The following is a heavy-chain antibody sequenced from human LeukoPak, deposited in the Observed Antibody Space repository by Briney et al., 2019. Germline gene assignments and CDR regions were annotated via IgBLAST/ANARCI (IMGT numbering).Heavy chain of an antibody. CDR3: AKGTLVAAIRANAFDP. V-gene: IGHV3-23*01. Sequence: PGGSLRLSCAASGFTFTSYNMNWVRQAPGKGLEWVSAISGSGGSTYYADSVKGRFTISRDNSKNTLYLQMNSLRAEDTAVYYCAKGTLVAAIRANAFDPWGQGTLVTVSS. CDR2: ISGSGGST. J-gene: IGHJ5*02. CDR1: GFTFTSYN. D-gene: IGHD2-15*01.